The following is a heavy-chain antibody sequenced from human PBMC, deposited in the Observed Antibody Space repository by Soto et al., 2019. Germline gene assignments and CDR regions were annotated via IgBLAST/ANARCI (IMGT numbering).Heavy chain of an antibody. CDR2: FYSGGST. CDR1: GFTVSSNY. Sequence: PGGSLRLSCAASGFTVSSNYMSWVRQAPGKGLEWVSVFYSGGSTYYADSVKGRFTISRHNSKITLFLQLNSLRAEDTAVYYCARNYYMDVWGKGTTVTVSS. CDR3: ARNYYMDV. V-gene: IGHV3-53*04. J-gene: IGHJ6*03.